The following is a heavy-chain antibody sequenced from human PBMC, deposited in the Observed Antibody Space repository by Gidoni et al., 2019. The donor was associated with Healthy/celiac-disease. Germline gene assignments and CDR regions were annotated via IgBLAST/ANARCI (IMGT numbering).Heavy chain of an antibody. V-gene: IGHV3-21*01. CDR3: ARAVITFGGVIVKDVDY. D-gene: IGHD3-16*02. J-gene: IGHJ4*02. Sequence: EVQLVESGGGLVKPGGSLRLSCAASGFTFSSYSMNWVRQAPGKGLEWVSSISSSSSYIYYADSVKGRFTISRDNAKNSLYLQMNSLRAEDTAVYYCARAVITFGGVIVKDVDYWGQGTLVTVSS. CDR1: GFTFSSYS. CDR2: ISSSSSYI.